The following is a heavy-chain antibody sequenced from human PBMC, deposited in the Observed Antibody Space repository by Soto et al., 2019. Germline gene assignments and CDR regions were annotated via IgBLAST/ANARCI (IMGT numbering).Heavy chain of an antibody. D-gene: IGHD2-8*01. CDR2: IYPYNGNT. CDR3: AWDLNGEGGGGY. CDR1: GYTFSNYG. V-gene: IGHV1-18*01. J-gene: IGHJ4*01. Sequence: QVQLVQSGAEVRKPWASVKVSCKASGYTFSNYGIFWVRQAPGQGLEWMGWIYPYNGNTHYAQKLQGRVTLTTDTSTSTAYLDLRALTSDDTGIYDCAWDLNGEGGGGYWGQGTLVTVPS.